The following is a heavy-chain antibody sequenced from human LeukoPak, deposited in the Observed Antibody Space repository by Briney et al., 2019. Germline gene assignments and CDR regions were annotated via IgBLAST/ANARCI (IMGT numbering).Heavy chain of an antibody. CDR2: INHSGST. CDR3: ARGLGSSWPPIPYYFDY. Sequence: PSETLSLTCAVYGGSFSGYYWSWIRQPPGKGLEWIGEINHSGSTNYNPSLKSRVTISVDTSKNQFSLKLSSVTAADTAVYYCARGLGSSWPPIPYYFDYWGQGTLVTVSS. D-gene: IGHD6-13*01. J-gene: IGHJ4*02. V-gene: IGHV4-34*01. CDR1: GGSFSGYY.